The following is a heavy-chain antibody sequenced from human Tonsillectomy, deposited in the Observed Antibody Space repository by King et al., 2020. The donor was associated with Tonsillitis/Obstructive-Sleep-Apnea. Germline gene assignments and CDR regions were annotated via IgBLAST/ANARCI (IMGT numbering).Heavy chain of an antibody. D-gene: IGHD3-3*01. CDR1: GGSISSSSYY. V-gene: IGHV4-39*01. J-gene: IGHJ6*03. CDR2: IYYSGST. Sequence: QLQESGPGLVKPSETLSLTCTVSGGSISSSSYYWGWIRQPPGKGLEWIGSIYYSGSTYYNPSLKSRVTISVDTSKNQFSLKLSSVTAADTAVYYCARQSVRFLVWLSIPNYYYYYMDVWGKGTTVTVSS. CDR3: ARQSVRFLVWLSIPNYYYYYMDV.